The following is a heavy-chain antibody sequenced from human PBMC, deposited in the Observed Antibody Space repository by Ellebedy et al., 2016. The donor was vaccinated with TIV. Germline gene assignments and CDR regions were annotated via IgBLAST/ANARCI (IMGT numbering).Heavy chain of an antibody. CDR2: INYSGST. J-gene: IGHJ4*02. CDR1: GGSISSYY. V-gene: IGHV4-59*01. Sequence: MPSETLSLTCTVSGGSISSYYWSWIRQPPGKGLEWIGYINYSGSTNYNPSLKSRVTISVDTSKNQFSLKLSSVTAADTAVYYCARSRGRSSTHFDYWGQGTLVTVSS. CDR3: ARSRGRSSTHFDY. D-gene: IGHD2-2*01.